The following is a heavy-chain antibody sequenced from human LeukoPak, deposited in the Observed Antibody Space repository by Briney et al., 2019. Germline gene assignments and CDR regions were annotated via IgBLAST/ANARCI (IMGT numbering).Heavy chain of an antibody. D-gene: IGHD3-10*01. Sequence: GGSLRLSCAASGFTFSSYAMSWVRQALGKGLEWVSAISGSGGSTYYADSVKGRFTISRDNSKNTLYLQMNSLRAEDTAVYYCAKDQRGEMSSTTSPGEYYWGQGTLVTVSS. CDR2: ISGSGGST. CDR1: GFTFSSYA. CDR3: AKDQRGEMSSTTSPGEYY. V-gene: IGHV3-23*01. J-gene: IGHJ4*02.